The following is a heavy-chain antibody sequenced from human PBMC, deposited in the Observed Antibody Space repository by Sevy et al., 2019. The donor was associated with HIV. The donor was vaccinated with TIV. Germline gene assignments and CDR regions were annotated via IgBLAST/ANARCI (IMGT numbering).Heavy chain of an antibody. CDR1: GDSVSTNSAA. Sequence: SQTLSLTCAIYGDSVSTNSAAWNWIRQSPSRGLEWLGRTYYRSKWYNDYAESLKSRITINPDTAKNKFSLLLPSVTPEDTAVYYCTRDDVLRDYYNSMDVWGQGTTVTVSS. CDR3: TRDDVLRDYYNSMDV. V-gene: IGHV6-1*01. CDR2: TYYRSKWYN. J-gene: IGHJ6*02.